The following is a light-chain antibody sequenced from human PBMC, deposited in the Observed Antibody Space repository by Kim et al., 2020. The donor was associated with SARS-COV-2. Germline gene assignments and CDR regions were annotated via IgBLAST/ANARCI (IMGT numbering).Light chain of an antibody. Sequence: PASISCRSSQRLEDSEGKMYLNWFKQRPGQAPRRLFYKVSNRASGVPDRFRASGSGTDFTLKISRVEAEDVGVYYCMQGTHWPLSFCGGTKVDIK. V-gene: IGKV2-30*01. J-gene: IGKJ4*01. CDR3: MQGTHWPLS. CDR2: KVS. CDR1: QRLEDSEGKMY.